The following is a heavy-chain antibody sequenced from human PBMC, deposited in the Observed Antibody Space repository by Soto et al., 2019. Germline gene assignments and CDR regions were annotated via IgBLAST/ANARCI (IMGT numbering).Heavy chain of an antibody. Sequence: TLSLTCTVSGGSISIGGYYWICIRQHPGKGLEWIGHIYYSGSTYYNPSLKSRVTISVDTSKNQCSLKLSSVNAADTAVYYCERFRDGYTFDSWGQGTLVPVSS. D-gene: IGHD3-3*01. V-gene: IGHV4-31*03. CDR1: GGSISIGGYY. CDR3: ERFRDGYTFDS. CDR2: IYYSGST. J-gene: IGHJ4*02.